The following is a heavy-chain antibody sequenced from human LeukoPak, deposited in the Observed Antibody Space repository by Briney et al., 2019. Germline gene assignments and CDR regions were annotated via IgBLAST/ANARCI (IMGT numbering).Heavy chain of an antibody. CDR1: GFTLSSYE. J-gene: IGHJ4*02. D-gene: IGHD6-13*01. CDR2: ISRTGNSI. V-gene: IGHV3-48*03. CDR3: ARGPYSSNWYVDY. Sequence: PGGSLRLSCAASGFTLSSYEMNWVRPAPGKGLEWISYISRTGNSIYYADSVKGRFTISRDSAKNSLYLQMNSLRAEDTAVYYCARGPYSSNWYVDYWGQGTLVTVAS.